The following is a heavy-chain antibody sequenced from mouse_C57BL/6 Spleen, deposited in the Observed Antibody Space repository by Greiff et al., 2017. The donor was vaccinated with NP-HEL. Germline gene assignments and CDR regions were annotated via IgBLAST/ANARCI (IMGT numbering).Heavy chain of an antibody. Sequence: EVKLMESGGGLVQPGGSLSLSCAASGFTFTDYYMSWVRQPPGKALEWLGFIRNKANGYTTEYSASVKGRFTISRDNSQSILYLQMNALRAEDSATYYCARNNWDPYYFDYWGQGTTLTVSS. J-gene: IGHJ2*01. CDR2: IRNKANGYTT. V-gene: IGHV7-3*01. CDR1: GFTFTDYY. D-gene: IGHD4-1*01. CDR3: ARNNWDPYYFDY.